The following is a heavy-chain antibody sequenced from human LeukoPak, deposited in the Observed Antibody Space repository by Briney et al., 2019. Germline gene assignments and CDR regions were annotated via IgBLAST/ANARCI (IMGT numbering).Heavy chain of an antibody. J-gene: IGHJ6*02. CDR2: FDPEDGET. CDR3: ATLSYGSGSYYYYGMDV. Sequence: ASVKVSCKVSGYTLTELSMHWVRQAPGKGLEWMGGFDPEDGETIYAQKFQGRVTMTEDTSTDTACMELSSLRSEDTAVYYCATLSYGSGSYYYYGMDVWGQGTTVTVSS. D-gene: IGHD3-10*01. V-gene: IGHV1-24*01. CDR1: GYTLTELS.